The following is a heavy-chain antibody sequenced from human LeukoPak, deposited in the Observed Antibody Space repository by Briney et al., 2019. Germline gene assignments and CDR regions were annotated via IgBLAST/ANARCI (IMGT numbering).Heavy chain of an antibody. CDR1: GFTFSSYS. CDR3: ARGGGRGGPLDY. D-gene: IGHD3-16*01. Sequence: GGSLRLSCAASGFTFSSYSMNWVRQAPGKGLEWVSSISSSSSYIYYADSVKGRFTISRDNAKNSLYLQMNSLRAEDTAVYYCARGGGRGGPLDYWGQGTLVTVSS. CDR2: ISSSSSYI. J-gene: IGHJ4*02. V-gene: IGHV3-21*01.